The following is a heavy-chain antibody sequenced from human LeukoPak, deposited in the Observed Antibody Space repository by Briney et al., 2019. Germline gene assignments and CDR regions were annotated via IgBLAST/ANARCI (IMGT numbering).Heavy chain of an antibody. V-gene: IGHV1-2*02. CDR3: ARDKRGDPDY. CDR2: INPNSGGT. J-gene: IGHJ4*02. CDR1: GGTFSSYA. Sequence: ASVKVSCKASGGTFSSYAISWVRQAPGQGLEWMGWINPNSGGTNYAQKFQGRVTMTRDTSISTAYMELSRLRSDDTAVYYCARDKRGDPDYWGQGTLVTVSS. D-gene: IGHD2-21*02.